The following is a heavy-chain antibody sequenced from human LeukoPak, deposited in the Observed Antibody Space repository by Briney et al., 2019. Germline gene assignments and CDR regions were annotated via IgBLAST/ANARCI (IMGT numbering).Heavy chain of an antibody. D-gene: IGHD3-9*01. Sequence: ASVKVSCKVSGYALSESSIHWVRQTPGEGFEWMGGFDPEYVETTYAQKFRGRVTMTEDTSTDTAYMELSSLRSEDTAVYYCATAPTILTGSDFAFDIWGQGTMVTVSS. CDR3: ATAPTILTGSDFAFDI. CDR1: GYALSESS. J-gene: IGHJ3*02. V-gene: IGHV1-24*01. CDR2: FDPEYVET.